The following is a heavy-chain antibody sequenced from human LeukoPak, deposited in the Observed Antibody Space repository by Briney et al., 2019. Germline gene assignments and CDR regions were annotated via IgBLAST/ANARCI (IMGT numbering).Heavy chain of an antibody. CDR2: IYYSGST. CDR3: ARAPKGWELLDY. CDR1: GRSISSSSYY. V-gene: IGHV4-39*01. D-gene: IGHD1-26*01. J-gene: IGHJ4*02. Sequence: KPSDTLSLTCTLSGRSISSSSYYWGWIRQPPGKGLDWIGSIYYSGSTYYNPSLKSRVTISVDTSKNQFSLKLSSVTAADTAVYYCARAPKGWELLDYWGQGTLVTVSS.